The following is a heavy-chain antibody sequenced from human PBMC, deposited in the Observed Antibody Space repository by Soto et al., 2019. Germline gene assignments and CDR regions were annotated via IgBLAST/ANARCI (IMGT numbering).Heavy chain of an antibody. D-gene: IGHD3-22*01. CDR3: VRGDGDRYDGNGYLGRH. CDR2: IKSDGSGT. V-gene: IGHV3-74*01. CDR1: GGSLSSSTYY. J-gene: IGHJ4*02. Sequence: ETLSLTCTVSGGSLSSSTYYWGWVRQAPGKGLVWVSRIKSDGSGTYYTDSVKGRFTISRDNAQNTLYLQMNSLRAEDTSVYYCVRGDGDRYDGNGYLGRHWGQGTLVTVSS.